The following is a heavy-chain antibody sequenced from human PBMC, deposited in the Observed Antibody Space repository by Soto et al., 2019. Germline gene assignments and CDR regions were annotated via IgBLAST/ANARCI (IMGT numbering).Heavy chain of an antibody. J-gene: IGHJ6*02. V-gene: IGHV3-23*01. CDR1: GFPFSSYA. D-gene: IGHD3-22*01. CDR2: ISGSGGST. CDR3: AKGDSITMIVACMDV. Sequence: PGGSLRLSCAASGFPFSSYAMSWVRQAPGKGLEWVSAISGSGGSTYYADSVKGRFTISRDNSKNTLYLQMNSLRAEDTAVYYCAKGDSITMIVACMDVWGQGTTVTVSS.